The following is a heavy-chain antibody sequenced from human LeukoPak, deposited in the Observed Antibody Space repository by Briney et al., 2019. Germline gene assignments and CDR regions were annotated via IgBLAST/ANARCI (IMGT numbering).Heavy chain of an antibody. D-gene: IGHD2-2*01. J-gene: IGHJ5*02. CDR1: GFTLSSYA. Sequence: PGGSLRLSCAASGFTLSSYAMSWVRQGPGKGLEWVSAISVSGNTYHADSVKGRFTISRDNSKNTLYLQMNSLRAEDTAVYYCARVVTPRYCSTPSCYWKGWFDPWGQGTLVTVSS. CDR3: ARVVTPRYCSTPSCYWKGWFDP. V-gene: IGHV3-23*01. CDR2: ISVSGNT.